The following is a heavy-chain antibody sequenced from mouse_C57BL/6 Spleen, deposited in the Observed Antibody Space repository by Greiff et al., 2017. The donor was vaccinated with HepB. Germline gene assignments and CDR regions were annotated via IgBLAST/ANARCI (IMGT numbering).Heavy chain of an antibody. CDR1: GYSITSGYG. D-gene: IGHD1-2*01. J-gene: IGHJ2*01. V-gene: IGHV3-2*02. CDR2: ISYSGST. CDR3: ARTARIKY. Sequence: VQLQQSGPGLVKPSQSLSLTCTVTGYSITSGYGWNWIRQFPGNKLEWMGYISYSGSTNYNPSLKSRLPITRDTSKNQFFLQLNSVTTEDTATYYCARTARIKYWGQGTTLTVSS.